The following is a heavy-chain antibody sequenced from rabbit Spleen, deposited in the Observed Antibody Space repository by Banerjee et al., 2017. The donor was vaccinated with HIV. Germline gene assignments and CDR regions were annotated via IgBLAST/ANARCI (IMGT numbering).Heavy chain of an antibody. CDR2: IYGGSSGNT. CDR3: ARYVPGVGNYADYSTL. D-gene: IGHD7-1*01. J-gene: IGHJ4*01. CDR1: GFSFSNSYW. Sequence: QQQLEESGGGLVKPEGSLTLTCTASGFSFSNSYWICWVRQAHGKGLEWIACIYGGSSGNTYYASWAKGRFPISKTSSTTVTLQMTSLTAADAATYFCARYVPGVGNYADYSTLWGPGTLVTVS. V-gene: IGHV1S45*01.